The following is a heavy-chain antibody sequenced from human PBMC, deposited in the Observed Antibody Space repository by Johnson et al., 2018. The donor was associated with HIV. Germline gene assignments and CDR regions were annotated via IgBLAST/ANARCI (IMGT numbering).Heavy chain of an antibody. CDR2: IRSSGSTI. CDR3: AKDLRVFDWFNAYDAFDI. Sequence: QVQLVESVGGLVKPGGSLRLSCAGSGFTFSDHYMSWVRQAPGKGLEWVSYIRSSGSTIYYADSVKGRFTIYRDNSKNTLYLQMNSLRADDTAVYYCAKDLRVFDWFNAYDAFDIWGQGTMVTVSS. CDR1: GFTFSDHY. V-gene: IGHV3-11*04. J-gene: IGHJ3*02. D-gene: IGHD3-9*01.